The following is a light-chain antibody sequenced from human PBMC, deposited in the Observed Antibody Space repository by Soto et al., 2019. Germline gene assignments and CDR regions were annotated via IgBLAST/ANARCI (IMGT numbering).Light chain of an antibody. CDR3: NSYTSRSTYV. J-gene: IGLJ1*01. Sequence: QSALTQPASVSGSPGQSITISCTGTTSDVGNYNYVSWYQHHPGKAPKLMIYEVTNRPSGVSNRFSGSKSGNTASLTISGLQAEDEADYYCNSYTSRSTYVFGTGNKV. V-gene: IGLV2-14*01. CDR2: EVT. CDR1: TSDVGNYNY.